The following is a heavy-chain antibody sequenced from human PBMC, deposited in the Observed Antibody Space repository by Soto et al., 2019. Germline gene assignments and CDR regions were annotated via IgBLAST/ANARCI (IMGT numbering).Heavy chain of an antibody. J-gene: IGHJ5*02. CDR3: ARGGALRPNAHVPLDP. V-gene: IGHV4-30-2*01. Sequence: QLQLQESGSGLVKPSQTLSLTGTVSGASITSGSYSWSWLRQAPGKGLEWIGNIHVSGYTSFHPSLTGRVSMSVATSKNQFSLNLMAVTVADTAVYYRARGGALRPNAHVPLDPWGRGSLVTVSS. D-gene: IGHD2-2*01. CDR2: IHVSGYT. CDR1: GASITSGSYS.